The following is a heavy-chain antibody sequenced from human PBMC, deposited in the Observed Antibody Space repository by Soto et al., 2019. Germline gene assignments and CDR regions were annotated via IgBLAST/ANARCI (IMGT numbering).Heavy chain of an antibody. D-gene: IGHD7-27*01. CDR2: MNPNSGNT. V-gene: IGHV1-8*01. CDR1: GYTFTSYD. J-gene: IGHJ4*02. Sequence: QVQLVQSGAEVKKPGASVKVSCKASGYTFTSYDINWVRQATGQGREWMGWMNPNSGNTGYAQKFQGRVTMTRNTTTSKTYIELRILTYEDTAVYCCAKGPRNWGFDYWGQGTLVTVST. CDR3: AKGPRNWGFDY.